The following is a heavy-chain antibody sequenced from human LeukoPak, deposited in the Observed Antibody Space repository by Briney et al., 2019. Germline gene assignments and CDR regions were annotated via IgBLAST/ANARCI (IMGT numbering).Heavy chain of an antibody. CDR2: ISYDGSNK. CDR3: AKVEGLWLVTDYFDY. Sequence: TGGSLRLSCAASGFTFSSYGMHWVRQAPGKGLEWVAVISYDGSNKYYADSVKGRFTISRDNSKNTLYLQMNSLRAEDTAVYYCAKVEGLWLVTDYFDYWGQGTLVTVSS. J-gene: IGHJ4*02. CDR1: GFTFSSYG. V-gene: IGHV3-30*18. D-gene: IGHD6-19*01.